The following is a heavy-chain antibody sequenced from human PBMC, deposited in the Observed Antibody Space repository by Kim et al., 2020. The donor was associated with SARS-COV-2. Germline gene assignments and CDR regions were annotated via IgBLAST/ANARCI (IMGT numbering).Heavy chain of an antibody. CDR3: ARDRGSITPSGY. D-gene: IGHD5-12*01. CDR1: GYTFTGYY. CDR2: INPNSGGT. J-gene: IGHJ4*02. V-gene: IGHV1-2*02. Sequence: ASVKVSCKASGYTFTGYYMHWVRQAPGQGLEWMGWINPNSGGTNYAQKFQGRVTMTRDTSISTAYMELSRLRSDDTAVYYCARDRGSITPSGYWGQGTLVTVSS.